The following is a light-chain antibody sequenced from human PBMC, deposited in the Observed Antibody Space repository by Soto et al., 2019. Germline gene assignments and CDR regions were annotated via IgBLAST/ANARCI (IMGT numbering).Light chain of an antibody. CDR2: DVS. CDR1: SSNVGGYNY. Sequence: QSALTQPRSVSESPGQSVTISCSGTSSNVGGYNYVSWYQQHPGKAPKLIIYDVSERPSGVPDRFSGSKSGSTASLTISGLQAEDEADYYCFSKAGTCTWVLGGGTKLTVL. J-gene: IGLJ3*02. V-gene: IGLV2-11*01. CDR3: FSKAGTCTWV.